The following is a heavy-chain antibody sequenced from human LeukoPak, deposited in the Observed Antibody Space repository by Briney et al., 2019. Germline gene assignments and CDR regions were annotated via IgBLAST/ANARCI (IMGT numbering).Heavy chain of an antibody. CDR2: ISGSGGST. CDR1: GFTFSTYS. D-gene: IGHD1-7*01. CDR3: AKCGELYPDC. Sequence: PGGSLRLSCAASGFTFSTYSMNWVRQAPGKGLEWVSAISGSGGSTYYADSVKGRFTISRDNSKNTLYLQMNSLRAEDTAVYYCAKCGELYPDCWGQGTLVTVSS. J-gene: IGHJ4*02. V-gene: IGHV3-23*01.